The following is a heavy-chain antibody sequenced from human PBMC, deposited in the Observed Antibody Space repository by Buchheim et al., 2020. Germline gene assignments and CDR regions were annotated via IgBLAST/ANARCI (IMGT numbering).Heavy chain of an antibody. Sequence: EVQLVESGGGLVEPGGSLRLSCEASGFSFSGYSMNWVRQAPGEGLEWVSIISRGSDDNHYADLVKGRFTLSRDNAKNSPYPQMNSLRLEDTAVYYCARGEVEETRFLDSWGQGTL. D-gene: IGHD1-1*01. CDR1: GFSFSGYS. CDR3: ARGEVEETRFLDS. J-gene: IGHJ4*02. V-gene: IGHV3-21*01. CDR2: ISRGSDDN.